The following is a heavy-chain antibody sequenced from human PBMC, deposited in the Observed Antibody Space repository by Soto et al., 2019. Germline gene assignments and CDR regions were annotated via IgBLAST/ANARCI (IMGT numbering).Heavy chain of an antibody. CDR1: GGTFSSYA. V-gene: IGHV1-69*13. CDR2: IIPIFGTA. Sequence: SVKVSCKASGGTFSSYAISWARQAPGQGLEWMGGIIPIFGTANYAQKFQGRVTITADESTSTAYMELSSLRSEDTAVYYCARERGSHLYYYGMDVWGQGTTVTVSS. J-gene: IGHJ6*02. D-gene: IGHD1-26*01. CDR3: ARERGSHLYYYGMDV.